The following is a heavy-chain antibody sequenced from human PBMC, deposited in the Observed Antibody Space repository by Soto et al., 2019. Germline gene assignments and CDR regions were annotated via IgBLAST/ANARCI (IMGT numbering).Heavy chain of an antibody. CDR3: ATISDRGIAAALDS. J-gene: IGHJ4*02. D-gene: IGHD6-13*01. V-gene: IGHV3-23*01. CDR1: TFTFTDYA. CDR2: ISGSGGTT. Sequence: GGSLRLSCVASTFTFTDYAMSWVRQAPGEGLEWVSGISGSGGTTYYAESVKGRFSISRDNSKNTLYLHLNNLRVEDTAIYYCATISDRGIAAALDSWGQGTLVTVSS.